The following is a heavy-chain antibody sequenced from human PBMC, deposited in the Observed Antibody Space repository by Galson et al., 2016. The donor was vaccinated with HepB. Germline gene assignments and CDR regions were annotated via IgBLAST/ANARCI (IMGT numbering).Heavy chain of an antibody. CDR2: ISSSGGST. D-gene: IGHD1-14*01. CDR1: GFTFSSYA. V-gene: IGHV3-23*01. J-gene: IGHJ6*04. Sequence: SLRLSCAASGFTFSSYAMSWVRQAPGKGLEWVSAISSSGGSTYYADSVKGRFTISRDNSKNTLDLQMNSLRSEDTALYYCANGGGHRNNENYYYTMDVWGKGTTVAVSS. CDR3: ANGGGHRNNENYYYTMDV.